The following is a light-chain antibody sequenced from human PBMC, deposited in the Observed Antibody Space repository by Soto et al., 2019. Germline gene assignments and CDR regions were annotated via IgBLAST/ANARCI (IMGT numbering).Light chain of an antibody. Sequence: SYELTQPPSVSLAPGQTARITCGGNNIESKSVHWYQQKPGQAPVLVVYDDSDRPSGIPERFSGSSSGNTATLTISRVEAGDEGDYFCPVWDSNTTQSVLGRGTKLTVL. CDR3: PVWDSNTTQSV. CDR1: NIESKS. J-gene: IGLJ2*01. CDR2: DDS. V-gene: IGLV3-21*02.